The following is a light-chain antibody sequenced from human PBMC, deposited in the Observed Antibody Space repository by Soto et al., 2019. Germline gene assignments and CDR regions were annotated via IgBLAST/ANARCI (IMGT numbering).Light chain of an antibody. CDR2: DVS. CDR1: SSDGGGYNY. J-gene: IGLJ1*01. Sequence: QSALTQPASVSGSPGQSITISCTGTSSDGGGYNYVSWYQQHPGKAPKLIIYDVSNRPSGVSNRFSGSKSGNTASLTISGLQAEDEADYYCSSYTSSTLFVFGTGTKLTVL. CDR3: SSYTSSTLFV. V-gene: IGLV2-14*01.